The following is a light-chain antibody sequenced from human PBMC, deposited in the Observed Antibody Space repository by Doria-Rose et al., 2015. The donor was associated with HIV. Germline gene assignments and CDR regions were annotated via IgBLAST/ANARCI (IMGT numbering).Light chain of an antibody. CDR1: QSFCSTY. J-gene: IGKJ1*01. CDR2: DGS. CDR3: HQYGTSWT. V-gene: IGKV3-20*01. Sequence: DIVMTQSSGTLSLSPGERATLSCRASQSFCSTYLAWYQQKPGQAPSLLIYDGSTRATGIPDRFSASGSGTDFTLTINRLEPEDFALYYCHQYGTSWTFGQGTKVEI.